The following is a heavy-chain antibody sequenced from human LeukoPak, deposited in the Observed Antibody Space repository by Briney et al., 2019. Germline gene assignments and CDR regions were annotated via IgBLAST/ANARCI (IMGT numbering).Heavy chain of an antibody. Sequence: SVKVSCKASGGTFSSYAISWVRQAPGQGLEWMGGIIPIFGTANYAQKFLGRVTITTDESTSTAYMELSSLRSEDTAVYYCASTPNRYSGYVEFDYWGQGTLVTVSS. D-gene: IGHD5-12*01. CDR1: GGTFSSYA. CDR3: ASTPNRYSGYVEFDY. J-gene: IGHJ4*02. V-gene: IGHV1-69*05. CDR2: IIPIFGTA.